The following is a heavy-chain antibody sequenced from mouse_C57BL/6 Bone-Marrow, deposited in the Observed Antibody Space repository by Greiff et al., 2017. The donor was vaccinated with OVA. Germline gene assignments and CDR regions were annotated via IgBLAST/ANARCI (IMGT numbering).Heavy chain of an antibody. CDR1: GYTFTDYY. CDR3: ARRGRLGCWFAY. CDR2: INPYNGGT. Sequence: VQLQQSGPVLVKPGASVKMSCKASGYTFTDYYMNWVKQSHGKSLEWIGVINPYNGGTSYNQKFKGKATLTVDKSSSTAYMELNSLTSEDSAVYYCARRGRLGCWFAYWGQGTLVTVSA. J-gene: IGHJ3*01. D-gene: IGHD4-1*01. V-gene: IGHV1-19*01.